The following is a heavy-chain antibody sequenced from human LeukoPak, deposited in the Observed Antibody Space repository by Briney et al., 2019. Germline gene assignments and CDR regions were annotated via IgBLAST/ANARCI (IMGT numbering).Heavy chain of an antibody. CDR2: IYTSGST. Sequence: PSETLSLTCTVSGGSISSGSYYWSWIRQPAGKGLEWIGRIYTSGSTNYNPSLKSRVTISVDTSKNQFSLKLSSVTAADTAVYYCARDYNAVGAFDIWGQGTMVTVSS. J-gene: IGHJ3*02. D-gene: IGHD6-19*01. V-gene: IGHV4-61*02. CDR1: GGSISSGSYY. CDR3: ARDYNAVGAFDI.